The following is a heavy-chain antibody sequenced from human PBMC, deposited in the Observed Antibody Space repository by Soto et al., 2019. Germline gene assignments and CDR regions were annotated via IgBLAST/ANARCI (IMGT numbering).Heavy chain of an antibody. V-gene: IGHV4-59*01. CDR3: ARGFDYYGYYCDS. CDR2: IYYSGST. D-gene: IGHD3-10*01. J-gene: IGHJ4*02. CDR1: GGSMISYY. Sequence: SETLSLTCTVSGGSMISYYWSWIRQPPGRGLEWIGSIYYSGSTYYSPSLKSRVTMSVDTSKKQFSLKLSSVTAADTAVYYCARGFDYYGYYCDSWGQGTPVTVSS.